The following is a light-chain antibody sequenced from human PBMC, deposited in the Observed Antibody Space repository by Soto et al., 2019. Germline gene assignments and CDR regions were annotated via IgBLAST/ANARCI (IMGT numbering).Light chain of an antibody. CDR1: QSVSSN. CDR2: GAS. V-gene: IGKV3-20*01. J-gene: IGKJ5*01. Sequence: EIVMTQSPSTLSVSPGRRSTLACRASQSVSSNLAWYQQKPGQAPRLLIYGASSRATGIPDRFSGSGSGTDFTCTISRLEPEEFALYYCQQYGNSPPSITFGQGTRLEI. CDR3: QQYGNSPPSIT.